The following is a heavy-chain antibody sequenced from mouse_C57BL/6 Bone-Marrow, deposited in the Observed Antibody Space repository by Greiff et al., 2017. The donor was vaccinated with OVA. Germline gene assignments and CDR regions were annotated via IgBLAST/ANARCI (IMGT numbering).Heavy chain of an antibody. V-gene: IGHV1-15*01. D-gene: IGHD2-3*01. CDR2: IDPEPGGT. CDR1: GYTFTDYE. Sequence: VQLQQSGAELVRPGASVTLSCKASGYTFTDYEMHWVKQTPVHGLEWIGAIDPEPGGTAYNQKFKGKAILTADKSSSTAYMELRSLTSEDSAVYYCFDGYYGVLAYWGQGTLVTVSA. CDR3: FDGYYGVLAY. J-gene: IGHJ3*01.